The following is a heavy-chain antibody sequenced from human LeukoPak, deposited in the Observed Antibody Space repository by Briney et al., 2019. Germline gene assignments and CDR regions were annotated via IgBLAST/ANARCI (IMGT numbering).Heavy chain of an antibody. Sequence: GGSLRLSCAASGFTFSNAWMSWVRQAPGKGLEWVGRIKSKTDGGTTDYAAPVKGRFTISRDDSKNTLYLQMNSLKTEDTAVYYCTTDHHVPGADEVDYWGQGTLVTVSS. CDR3: TTDHHVPGADEVDY. D-gene: IGHD1-14*01. V-gene: IGHV3-15*01. J-gene: IGHJ4*02. CDR2: IKSKTDGGTT. CDR1: GFTFSNAW.